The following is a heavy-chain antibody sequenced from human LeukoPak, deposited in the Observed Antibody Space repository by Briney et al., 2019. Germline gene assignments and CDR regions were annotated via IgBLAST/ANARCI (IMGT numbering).Heavy chain of an antibody. CDR3: AKVGALVGTTTGDS. D-gene: IGHD1-26*01. CDR2: ISGSGGST. V-gene: IGHV3-23*01. CDR1: GFTFSSYA. Sequence: GGSLRLSCAASGFTFSSYAMNWVRQAPGEGLVWLSAISGSGGSTYYAHSVKGRFTISRDTSKNTLYLEMNSLRAEDTAVYYCAKVGALVGTTTGDSWGQGTLVTVSS. J-gene: IGHJ4*02.